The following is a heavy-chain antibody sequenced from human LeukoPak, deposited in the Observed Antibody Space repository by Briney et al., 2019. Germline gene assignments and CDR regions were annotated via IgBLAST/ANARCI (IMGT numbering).Heavy chain of an antibody. CDR3: ARGDGYNHFDY. V-gene: IGHV3-53*01. Sequence: GGSLRLSCAASGFTVSSNYMSWVRQAPGKGLEWVSVIYIGGNTYYADSVKGRFTISRDNSKNTLYLQMNSLRAEDTAMYYCARGDGYNHFDYWGQGTLVTVFS. CDR1: GFTVSSNY. J-gene: IGHJ4*02. D-gene: IGHD5-24*01. CDR2: IYIGGNT.